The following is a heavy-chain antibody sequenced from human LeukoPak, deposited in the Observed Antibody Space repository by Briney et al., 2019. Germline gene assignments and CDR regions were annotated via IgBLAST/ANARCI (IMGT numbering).Heavy chain of an antibody. CDR2: MSYDGSNK. J-gene: IGHJ4*02. D-gene: IGHD5-24*01. CDR1: GFTFSSYG. V-gene: IGHV3-30*18. Sequence: PGGSLRLSCAASGFTFSSYGMHWVRQAPGKGLEWVAVMSYDGSNKYYADSVKGRFTISRDNSKNTLYLQMNSLRAEDTAVYYCAKDLSAASRVEYYFDYWGQGTLVTVSS. CDR3: AKDLSAASRVEYYFDY.